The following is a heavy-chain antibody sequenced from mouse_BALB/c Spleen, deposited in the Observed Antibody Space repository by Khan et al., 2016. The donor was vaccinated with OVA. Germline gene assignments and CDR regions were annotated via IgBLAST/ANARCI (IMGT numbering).Heavy chain of an antibody. CDR2: INTYTGQP. CDR3: SRSNSDWYFDV. CDR1: GYTFTNYG. Sequence: QVQLKQSGPELKKPGETVKISCKASGYTFTNYGMNWVKQAPGKGLKWMGWINTYTGQPTYADDFKGRFAFSLETSASTAYLQINNLKNEDTATDFCSRSNSDWYFDVWGAGTTFTVSS. D-gene: IGHD4-1*02. V-gene: IGHV9-3-1*01. J-gene: IGHJ1*01.